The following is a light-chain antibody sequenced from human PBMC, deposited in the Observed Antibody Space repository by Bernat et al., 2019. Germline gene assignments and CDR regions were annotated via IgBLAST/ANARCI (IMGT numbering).Light chain of an antibody. Sequence: DIQMTQSPTLLSASVGDKVTITCRASQDISISLAWFQQKPGRAPKSLIYSASILQSEFPSKFRGCGYGTDFSLTISSLHPGDSATYYCQQYHVYPPTFGQGTKVEIK. J-gene: IGKJ1*01. CDR2: SAS. CDR3: QQYHVYPPT. V-gene: IGKV1-16*02. CDR1: QDISIS.